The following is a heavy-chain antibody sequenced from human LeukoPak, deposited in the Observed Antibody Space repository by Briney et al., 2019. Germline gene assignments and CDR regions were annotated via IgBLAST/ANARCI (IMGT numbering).Heavy chain of an antibody. V-gene: IGHV1-69*06. J-gene: IGHJ6*04. Sequence: ASVKVSCKASGGTFSSYAISWVRQAPGQGLEWMGGIIPIFGTANYPQKFQGRVTITADKSTSTAYMELSSLRSEDTAVYYCARDLGCSGGSCWDVWGKGTTVTVSS. CDR1: GGTFSSYA. D-gene: IGHD2-15*01. CDR3: ARDLGCSGGSCWDV. CDR2: IIPIFGTA.